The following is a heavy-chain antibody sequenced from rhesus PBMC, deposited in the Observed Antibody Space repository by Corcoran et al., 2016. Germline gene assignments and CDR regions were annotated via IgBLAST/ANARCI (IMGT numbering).Heavy chain of an antibody. J-gene: IGHJ1*01. D-gene: IGHD1-26*01. CDR1: GFTFSSYG. CDR3: ARENGYNWNYGDFEF. CDR2: ISYDGSKK. V-gene: IGHV3-54*02. Sequence: EVQLVESGGGLVQPGGSLRLSCAASGFTFSSYGMHWVRQAPGKGLEWVAVISYDGSKKYYADSVNDRFTISRDNSKNMLYLQMNNLTLEDTAVYYCARENGYNWNYGDFEFWDQGALVTVSS.